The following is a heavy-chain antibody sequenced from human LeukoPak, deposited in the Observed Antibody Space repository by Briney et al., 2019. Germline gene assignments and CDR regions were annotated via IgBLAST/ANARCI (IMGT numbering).Heavy chain of an antibody. Sequence: ASVKVSCKASGYTFTSYDINWVRQATGQGLEWMGWMNPNSGNTGYAQKFQGRVTMTRNTSISTAYMELSSLRSEDTAVYYCAGARAIVGATIGYWGQGTLVTVSS. J-gene: IGHJ4*02. CDR3: AGARAIVGATIGY. CDR1: GYTFTSYD. D-gene: IGHD1-26*01. CDR2: MNPNSGNT. V-gene: IGHV1-8*01.